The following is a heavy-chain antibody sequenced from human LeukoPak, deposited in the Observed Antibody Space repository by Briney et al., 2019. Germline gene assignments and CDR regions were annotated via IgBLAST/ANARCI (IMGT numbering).Heavy chain of an antibody. Sequence: GASVRVSCKASGYTFTSYDIHWVRQATGQGLEWMGWMNPNSGNTGYAQKFQGRVTMTRNTSISTAYMELSSLRSEDTAVYYCARGGLLGYSYDYWGQGTLVTVSS. CDR3: ARGGLLGYSYDY. V-gene: IGHV1-8*01. CDR2: MNPNSGNT. CDR1: GYTFTSYD. J-gene: IGHJ4*02. D-gene: IGHD5-18*01.